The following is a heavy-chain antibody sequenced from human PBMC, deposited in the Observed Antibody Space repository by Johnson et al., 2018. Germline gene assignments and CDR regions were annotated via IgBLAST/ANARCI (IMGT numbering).Heavy chain of an antibody. Sequence: QVQLVQSGGGVVQPGRSLRLSCAASGFTFSGFAMHWVRQAPGKGLEWVAMILFYGVDEFYVDSVRGRFTVSRDNSKNTVFLQMSSLRAEDTALYYCARPKVGATSGGMDVWGTGTTVTVSS. V-gene: IGHV3-30-3*01. J-gene: IGHJ6*03. D-gene: IGHD1-26*01. CDR1: GFTFSGFA. CDR2: ILFYGVDE. CDR3: ARPKVGATSGGMDV.